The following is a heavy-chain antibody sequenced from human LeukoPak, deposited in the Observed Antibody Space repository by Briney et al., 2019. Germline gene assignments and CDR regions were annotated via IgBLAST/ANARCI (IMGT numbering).Heavy chain of an antibody. Sequence: PSETLSLTCTVSGGSISSSSYYWSWIRQPPGKGLEWIGYIYYSGSTSYNPSLKSRVTISVDTSKNQFSLKLSSVTAADTAIYYCARGNMWDYRRYYYYMDVWGKGTTVTVSS. D-gene: IGHD4-11*01. J-gene: IGHJ6*03. CDR2: IYYSGST. V-gene: IGHV4-61*05. CDR3: ARGNMWDYRRYYYYMDV. CDR1: GGSISSSSYY.